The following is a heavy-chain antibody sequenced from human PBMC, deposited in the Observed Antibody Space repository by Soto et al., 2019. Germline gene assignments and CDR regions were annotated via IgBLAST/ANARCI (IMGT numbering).Heavy chain of an antibody. CDR2: IYYSGST. Sequence: TLSLTCTVSGGSISSSSYYWGWIRQPPGKGLEWIGSIYYSGSTYYNPSLKSRVTISVDTSKNQFSLKLSSVTAADTAVYYCARHFGYGSGSYLGVWDYYYYMDVWGKGTTVTVSS. D-gene: IGHD3-10*01. CDR3: ARHFGYGSGSYLGVWDYYYYMDV. V-gene: IGHV4-39*01. J-gene: IGHJ6*03. CDR1: GGSISSSSYY.